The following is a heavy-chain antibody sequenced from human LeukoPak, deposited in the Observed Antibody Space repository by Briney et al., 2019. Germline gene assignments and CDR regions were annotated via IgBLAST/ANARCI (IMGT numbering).Heavy chain of an antibody. CDR2: IYYSGST. CDR1: GGSLSSSSYY. CDR3: ARLSGSGSTQFDY. Sequence: SETLSLTCTVSGGSLSSSSYYWGWIRQPPGKGLEWIGSIYYSGSTCYNPSLKSRVTISVDTSKNQFSLKLSSVTAADTAVYYCARLSGSGSTQFDYWGQGTLVTVSS. V-gene: IGHV4-39*01. D-gene: IGHD3-10*01. J-gene: IGHJ4*02.